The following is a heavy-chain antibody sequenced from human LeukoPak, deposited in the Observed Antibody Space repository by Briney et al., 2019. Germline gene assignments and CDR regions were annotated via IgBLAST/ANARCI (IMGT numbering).Heavy chain of an antibody. Sequence: GGSLRLSCAASGFTFSSYAMHWVRQAPGKGLEWVAVISHDGSNKYYADSVKGRFTISRDNSKNTLYLQMNSVRAEDTAVYYCARGSWYFDYWGQGTLVTVSS. J-gene: IGHJ4*02. CDR3: ARGSWYFDY. CDR1: GFTFSSYA. CDR2: ISHDGSNK. V-gene: IGHV3-30-3*01.